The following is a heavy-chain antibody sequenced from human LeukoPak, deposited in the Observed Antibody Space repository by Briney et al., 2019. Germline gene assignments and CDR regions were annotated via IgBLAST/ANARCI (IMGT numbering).Heavy chain of an antibody. D-gene: IGHD6-19*01. J-gene: IGHJ6*03. CDR1: GYTFTSYG. Sequence: GASVKVSCKASGYTFTSYGISWVRQAPGQGLEWMGWISAYNGNTNYAQKLQGRVTMTTDTSTSTAYMELRSLRSDDTAVYYCARVGPYSSGWLRSGYYYYYMDVWGKGTTVTVSS. CDR3: ARVGPYSSGWLRSGYYYYYMDV. V-gene: IGHV1-18*01. CDR2: ISAYNGNT.